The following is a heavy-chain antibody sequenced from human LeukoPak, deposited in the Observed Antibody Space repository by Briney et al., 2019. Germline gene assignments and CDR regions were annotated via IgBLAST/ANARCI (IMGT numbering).Heavy chain of an antibody. CDR2: ISSSSSYI. CDR1: GFTFSSYS. D-gene: IGHD2-2*01. J-gene: IGHJ5*02. V-gene: IGHV3-21*01. Sequence: GGSLRLSCAASGFTFSSYSMNWVRQAPGKGLEWVLSISSSSSYIYYADSVEGRFTISRDNAKNSLYLQMNSLRAEDTAVYYCARIVVVPAADWFDPWGQGTLVTVSS. CDR3: ARIVVVPAADWFDP.